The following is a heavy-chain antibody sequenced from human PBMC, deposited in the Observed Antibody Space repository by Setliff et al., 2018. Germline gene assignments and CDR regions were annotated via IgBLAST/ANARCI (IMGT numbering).Heavy chain of an antibody. D-gene: IGHD3-3*01. CDR1: GDSISSGSYY. V-gene: IGHV4-61*09. CDR3: ARAGPTVTFFRVLVISWWDP. CDR2: LHTGGST. J-gene: IGHJ5*02. Sequence: SETLSLTCTVSGDSISSGSYYWTWIRQPAGKGLEWIGHLHTGGSTNYNRSLRSRVSISVDTSKNQFSLKLSSVTAADTATYYCARAGPTVTFFRVLVISWWDPWGQGSLVTV.